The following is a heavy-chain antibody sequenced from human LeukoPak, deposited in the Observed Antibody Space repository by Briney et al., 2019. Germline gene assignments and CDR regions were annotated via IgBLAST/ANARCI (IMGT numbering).Heavy chain of an antibody. CDR3: AREHRNVGATIDW. J-gene: IGHJ4*02. V-gene: IGHV3-74*01. Sequence: GGSLRLSCAASGFTFSSHWMHWVRQVPGKGLVWVSRISPDGTTTSYADSVKGRFTISRDNAKSTLYLQVNSLRAEDTAVYYCAREHRNVGATIDWWGQGTLVTVSS. CDR1: GFTFSSHW. D-gene: IGHD1-26*01. CDR2: ISPDGTTT.